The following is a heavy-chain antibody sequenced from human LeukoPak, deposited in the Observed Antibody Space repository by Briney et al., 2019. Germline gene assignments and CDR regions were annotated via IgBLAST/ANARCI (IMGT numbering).Heavy chain of an antibody. D-gene: IGHD3-3*01. CDR1: GGSISSGGYY. CDR2: IYYSGST. CDR3: ARRPRRLLDY. Sequence: SETLSFTCTVSGGSISSGGYYWSWIRQHPGKGLEWIGYIYYSGSTYYNPSLKSRVTISVDTSKNQFSLKLSSVTAADTAVYYCARRPRRLLDYWGQGTLVTVSS. J-gene: IGHJ4*02. V-gene: IGHV4-31*03.